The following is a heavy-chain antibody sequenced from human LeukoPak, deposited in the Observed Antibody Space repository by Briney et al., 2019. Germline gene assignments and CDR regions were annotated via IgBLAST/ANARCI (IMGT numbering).Heavy chain of an antibody. J-gene: IGHJ4*02. CDR3: TRTFGVVNNFDY. CDR2: IRSKTYGGTT. V-gene: IGHV3-49*04. D-gene: IGHD3-3*01. CDR1: GFTFGDYA. Sequence: GGSLRPSCTAAGFTFGDYAMTWVRQAPGKGLEWVGFIRSKTYGGTTEYAASVKGRFTISRDDSKSIAYLQMNSLKTEDTAVYYCTRTFGVVNNFDYWGQGTLVTVSS.